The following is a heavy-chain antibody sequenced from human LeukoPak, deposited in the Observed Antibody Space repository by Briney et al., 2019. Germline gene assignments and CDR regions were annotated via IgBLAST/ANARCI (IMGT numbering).Heavy chain of an antibody. CDR3: ARGRYCSSASCYLAAYYYYYMDV. D-gene: IGHD2-2*01. V-gene: IGHV4-39*07. CDR1: GGSISSSSYY. CDR2: IYYSGST. Sequence: SETLSLTCTVSGGSISSSSYYWGWIRQPPGQGLEWIGSIYYSGSTYYNPSLKSRVTISVDTSKNQFSLKLSSVTAADTAVYYCARGRYCSSASCYLAAYYYYYMDVWGKGTTVTVSS. J-gene: IGHJ6*03.